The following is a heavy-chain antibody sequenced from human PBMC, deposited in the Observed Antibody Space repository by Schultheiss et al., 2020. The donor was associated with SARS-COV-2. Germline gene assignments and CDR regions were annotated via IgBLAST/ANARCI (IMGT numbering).Heavy chain of an antibody. CDR1: GGSISSGGYY. CDR3: ARIKCVQPGRCYYGMDV. D-gene: IGHD5-18*01. CDR2: IYHSGST. V-gene: IGHV4-39*07. Sequence: SETLSLTCTVSGGSISSGGYYWGWIRQPPGKGLEWIGEIYHSGSTNYNPSLKSRVTISVDTSKNQFSLKLSSVTAADTAVYYCARIKCVQPGRCYYGMDVWGQGTTVTVSS. J-gene: IGHJ6*02.